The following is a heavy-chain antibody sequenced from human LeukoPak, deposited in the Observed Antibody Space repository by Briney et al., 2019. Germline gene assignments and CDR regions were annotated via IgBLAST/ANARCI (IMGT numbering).Heavy chain of an antibody. V-gene: IGHV4-34*01. CDR2: INHSGST. CDR3: ARDLGYYDILTGYTNYYYYYGMDV. CDR1: GGSFSGYY. Sequence: SETLSLTCAVYGGSFSGYYWSWIRQPPGKGLEWIGEINHSGSTNYNPSLKSRVTISVDTSKNQFSLKLSSVTAADTAVYYCARDLGYYDILTGYTNYYYYYGMDVWGQGTTVTVSS. J-gene: IGHJ6*02. D-gene: IGHD3-9*01.